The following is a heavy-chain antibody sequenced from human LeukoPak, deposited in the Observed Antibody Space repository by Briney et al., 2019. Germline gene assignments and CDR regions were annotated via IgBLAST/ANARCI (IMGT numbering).Heavy chain of an antibody. CDR3: ARAKANPPQYDYVWGSYRYTYYYYMDV. J-gene: IGHJ6*03. V-gene: IGHV4-34*01. CDR2: INHSGST. D-gene: IGHD3-16*02. Sequence: SETLSLTCAVYGGSFSGYYWSWIRQPPGKGLEWIGEINHSGSTNYNPSLKSRVTISVDTSKNQFPLKLSSVTAADTAVYYCARAKANPPQYDYVWGSYRYTYYYYMDVWGKGTTVTVSS. CDR1: GGSFSGYY.